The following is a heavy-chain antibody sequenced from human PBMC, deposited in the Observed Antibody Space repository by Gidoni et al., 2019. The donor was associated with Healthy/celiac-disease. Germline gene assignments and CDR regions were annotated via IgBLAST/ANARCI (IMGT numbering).Heavy chain of an antibody. V-gene: IGHV3-21*01. CDR1: GFTFSSYS. CDR3: ARAQRLGELSLYFDY. Sequence: EVQLVESGRGLVKPGGSLRLSCAASGFTFSSYSMNWVRQAPGKGLEWVSSISSSSSYIYYADSVKGRFTISRDNAKNSLYLQMNSLRAEDTAVYYCARAQRLGELSLYFDYWGQGTLVTVSS. D-gene: IGHD3-16*02. CDR2: ISSSSSYI. J-gene: IGHJ4*02.